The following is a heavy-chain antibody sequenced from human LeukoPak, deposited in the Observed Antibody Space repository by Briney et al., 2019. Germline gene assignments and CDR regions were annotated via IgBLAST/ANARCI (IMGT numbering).Heavy chain of an antibody. CDR3: ARARTGYSSGWYQDAFDI. J-gene: IGHJ3*02. V-gene: IGHV4-4*07. Sequence: SETLSLTCTVSGGSISSYYWSWIRQPAGKGLEWIGRIYTSGSTNYTPSLKSRVTMSVDTSKNQFSLKLRSVTAADTAVYYCARARTGYSSGWYQDAFDIWGQGTMVTVSS. CDR2: IYTSGST. CDR1: GGSISSYY. D-gene: IGHD6-19*01.